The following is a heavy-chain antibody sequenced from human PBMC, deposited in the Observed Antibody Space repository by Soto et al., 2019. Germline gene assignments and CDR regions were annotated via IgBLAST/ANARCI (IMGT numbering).Heavy chain of an antibody. CDR2: IGRSGGTT. D-gene: IGHD4-17*01. CDR1: GITFNTDT. Sequence: EVQLVESGGGLVQPGGSLRLSCAASGITFNTDTMNWVRQAPGKGLEWVSYIGRSGGTTYYADSVKGRFTISRDNAKNSLYLQMNSLRAEDTAEYYCLDGDYNWGQGTLVTVSS. J-gene: IGHJ4*02. CDR3: LDGDYN. V-gene: IGHV3-48*01.